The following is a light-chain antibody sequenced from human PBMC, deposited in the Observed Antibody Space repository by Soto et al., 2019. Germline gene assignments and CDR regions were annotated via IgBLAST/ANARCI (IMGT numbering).Light chain of an antibody. CDR2: END. Sequence: QSVLTQPPSVSAAPRQKVTISCSGSRSNIGKSYVSWYQQVPGTVPKLLIYENDKRPSGIPDRFSGSTSGTSATLVITGLQTGDEADYYCAAWDNSLVAVLFGGGNKVTVL. J-gene: IGLJ3*02. CDR3: AAWDNSLVAVL. CDR1: RSNIGKSY. V-gene: IGLV1-51*01.